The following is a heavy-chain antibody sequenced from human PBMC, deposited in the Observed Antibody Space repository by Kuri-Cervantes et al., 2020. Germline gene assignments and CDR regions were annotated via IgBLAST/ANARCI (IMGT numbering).Heavy chain of an antibody. CDR3: ARVNVNDALDI. D-gene: IGHD1-1*01. J-gene: IGHJ3*02. CDR1: GFTFSSYW. V-gene: IGHV3-7*01. CDR2: IKQDGSEK. Sequence: GESLKISCAASGFTFSSYWMSWVRQAPGKGLEWVANIKQDGSEKYYVDSVKGRFTISRDNAKSSLYLQMNSLRADDTAVYYCARVNVNDALDIWAQGTMVTVSS.